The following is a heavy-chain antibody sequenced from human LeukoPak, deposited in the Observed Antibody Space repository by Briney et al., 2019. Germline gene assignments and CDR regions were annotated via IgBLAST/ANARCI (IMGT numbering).Heavy chain of an antibody. CDR1: GYTFTSYG. J-gene: IGHJ4*02. CDR2: TSAHNGNT. V-gene: IGHV1-18*01. Sequence: GASVKVSCKASGYTFTSYGISWVRQAPGQGLEWMGWTSAHNGNTNYEEKLQGRVTMTTDTSTSTAYMELRSLRSDDTAVYYCARGYYYDSSGQPIPFDYWGQGTLVTVSS. D-gene: IGHD3-22*01. CDR3: ARGYYYDSSGQPIPFDY.